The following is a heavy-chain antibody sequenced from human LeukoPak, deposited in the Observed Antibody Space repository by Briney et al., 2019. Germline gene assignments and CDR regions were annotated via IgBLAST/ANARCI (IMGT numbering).Heavy chain of an antibody. CDR1: GYTFLSYS. V-gene: IGHV1-18*01. CDR2: ISAYNGNT. CDR3: ARDYYDSSGYYYVFAY. J-gene: IGHJ4*02. Sequence: ASVKVSCKASGYTFLSYSISWVRQAPGQGLEWMGWISAYNGNTNQAQKLQGRVTMTTDTSTRTAYMELRSLRSDDTAVYYCARDYYDSSGYYYVFAYWGQGTLVTVSS. D-gene: IGHD3-22*01.